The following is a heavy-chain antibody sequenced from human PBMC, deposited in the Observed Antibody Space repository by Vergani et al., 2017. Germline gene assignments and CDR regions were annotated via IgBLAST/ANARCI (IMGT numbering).Heavy chain of an antibody. Sequence: EVQLVESGGGLVQPGGSLRLSCAASGFTFSSYWMSWVRQAPGKGLEWVGNIKQDGSEKYYVDSVKGRFTISRDNAKNSLYLQMNSLRAEDTAVYYCARGDSASGYYYPPFYYYYGMDVWGQGTTVTVSS. V-gene: IGHV3-7*04. J-gene: IGHJ6*02. CDR2: IKQDGSEK. CDR3: ARGDSASGYYYPPFYYYYGMDV. D-gene: IGHD3-22*01. CDR1: GFTFSSYW.